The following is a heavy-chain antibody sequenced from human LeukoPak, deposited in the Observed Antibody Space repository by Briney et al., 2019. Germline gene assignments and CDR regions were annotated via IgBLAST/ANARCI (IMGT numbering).Heavy chain of an antibody. CDR2: ISESGGTT. CDR3: AKGALLPAGHTRYFFDY. Sequence: PGGSLRLSCAASGFTFSSYALSWVRQAPGKGLEWVSGISESGGTTFYADSVKGRFTITRDNSKNTVSVQMNSLRGEDTAVYYCAKGALLPAGHTRYFFDYWGQGTLVTVSS. V-gene: IGHV3-23*01. J-gene: IGHJ4*02. CDR1: GFTFSSYA. D-gene: IGHD1-26*01.